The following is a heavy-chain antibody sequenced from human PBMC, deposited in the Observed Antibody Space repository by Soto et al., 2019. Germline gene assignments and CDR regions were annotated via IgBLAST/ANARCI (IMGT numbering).Heavy chain of an antibody. D-gene: IGHD1-26*01. J-gene: IGHJ4*02. CDR2: INPSGGGT. V-gene: IGHV1-46*01. CDR3: ARDAAVGLFDY. Sequence: ASVKVSCKASGYTFTNYYIHWLRQAPGQGLEWMGIINPSGGGTTYAQKFQDRATMTRDTSTSTLYMKLTSLRSDDTAVYYCARDAAVGLFDYWGQGTLVTVS. CDR1: GYTFTNYY.